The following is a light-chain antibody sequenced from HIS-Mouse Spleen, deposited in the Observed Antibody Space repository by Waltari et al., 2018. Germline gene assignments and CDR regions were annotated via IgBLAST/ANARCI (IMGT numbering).Light chain of an antibody. J-gene: IGLJ2*01. CDR2: DVS. CDR3: SSYTSSSFNVV. V-gene: IGLV2-14*03. Sequence: QSALTQPASVSGSPGQSITISCTGTSSDVGGSNYVSWYQQHPGKSPKLISYDVSNRPSEVSNRFSGSKSGNTASLTISGLQAEDEADYYCSSYTSSSFNVVFGGGTKLTVL. CDR1: SSDVGGSNY.